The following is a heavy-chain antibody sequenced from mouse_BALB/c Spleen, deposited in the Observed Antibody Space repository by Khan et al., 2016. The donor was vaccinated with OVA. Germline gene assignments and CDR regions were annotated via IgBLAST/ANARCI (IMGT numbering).Heavy chain of an antibody. Sequence: QVQLKESGPGLVAPSQNLSITCTVSGFSLTDYGVSWIRQPPGKGLEWLGVIWGGGTTYYNSALKSRLSIRKDNSKIQFFLKMNSLQTDDTAMYYCAKGLWSYYFALDYWGQGTSVTVSS. V-gene: IGHV2-6-5*01. CDR3: AKGLWSYYFALDY. J-gene: IGHJ4*01. CDR2: IWGGGTT. CDR1: GFSLTDYG. D-gene: IGHD1-1*02.